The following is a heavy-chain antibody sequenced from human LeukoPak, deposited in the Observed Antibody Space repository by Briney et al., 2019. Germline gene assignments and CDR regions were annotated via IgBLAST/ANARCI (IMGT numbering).Heavy chain of an antibody. D-gene: IGHD4-17*01. CDR3: ARDSADYGDYDY. Sequence: GASVKVSCKASGYTFNNYYMHRVRQAPGQGLDWMGIINPSGGSTSYAQKFQGRVTMTRDTSTCTVYMELSSLRSEDTAVYYCARDSADYGDYDYWGQGTLVTVSS. V-gene: IGHV1-46*02. CDR1: GYTFNNYY. J-gene: IGHJ4*02. CDR2: INPSGGST.